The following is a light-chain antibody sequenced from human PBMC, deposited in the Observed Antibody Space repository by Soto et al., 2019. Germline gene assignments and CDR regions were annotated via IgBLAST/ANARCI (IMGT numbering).Light chain of an antibody. CDR3: QQRSNWPPVT. CDR2: DAY. CDR1: QSVSRY. J-gene: IGKJ4*01. V-gene: IGKV3-11*01. Sequence: EIVLTQPPATLSLSAGERAPLSCRASQSVSRYLAWDQQKPGQAQRLLSYDAYNRATGIPDRFSGSVSGTDFTLTISSLEPEDLAVYYCQQRSNWPPVTFGGGTKVDIK.